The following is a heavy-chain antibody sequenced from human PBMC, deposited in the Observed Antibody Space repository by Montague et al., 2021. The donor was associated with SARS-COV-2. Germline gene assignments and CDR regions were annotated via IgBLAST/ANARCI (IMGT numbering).Heavy chain of an antibody. Sequence: SLRLSCSASGLIVSSNYMSWVRQAPGKGLEWVSVIYSGGSTYYADSVKGRLTISRDNSKNTLYLQMNTLSAEDPAVYYCARGGSGGSCYSPPCYFDYWGQGTLVTVSS. V-gene: IGHV3-53*01. J-gene: IGHJ4*02. CDR3: ARGGSGGSCYSPPCYFDY. CDR2: IYSGGST. CDR1: GLIVSSNY. D-gene: IGHD2-15*01.